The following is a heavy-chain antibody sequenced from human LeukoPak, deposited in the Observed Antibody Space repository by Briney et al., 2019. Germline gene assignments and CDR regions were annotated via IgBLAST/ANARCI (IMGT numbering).Heavy chain of an antibody. V-gene: IGHV3-53*01. Sequence: GGSLRLSCAASGFTVSSNYMSWVRQAPGKGLEWVSAIYSGGSTYYADSVMGRFTISRDNSNNTLYLLMNSLRADDTAVDYCARGSGRLQFFDYWGQGTLVTVSS. CDR1: GFTVSSNY. J-gene: IGHJ4*02. CDR3: ARGSGRLQFFDY. CDR2: IYSGGST. D-gene: IGHD5-24*01.